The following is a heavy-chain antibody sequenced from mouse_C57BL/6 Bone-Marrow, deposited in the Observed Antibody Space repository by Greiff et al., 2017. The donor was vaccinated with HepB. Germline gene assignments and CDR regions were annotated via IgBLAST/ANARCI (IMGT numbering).Heavy chain of an antibody. CDR1: GFSFNTYA. D-gene: IGHD1-1*01. CDR2: IRSKSNNYAT. CDR3: VRHYYGLYFDY. Sequence: EVKLMESGGGLVQPKGSLKLSCAASGFSFNTYAMNWVRQAPGKGLEWVARIRSKSNNYATYYADSVKDRFTISRDDSESMLYLQMNNLKTEDTAMYYCVRHYYGLYFDYWGQGTTLTVSS. J-gene: IGHJ2*01. V-gene: IGHV10-1*01.